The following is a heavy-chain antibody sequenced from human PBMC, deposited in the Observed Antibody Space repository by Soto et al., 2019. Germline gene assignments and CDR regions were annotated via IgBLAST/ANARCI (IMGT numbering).Heavy chain of an antibody. J-gene: IGHJ5*01. CDR2: INHSGRV. CDR1: GGSFSGHS. CDR3: STRAYDTNGYYRFDP. D-gene: IGHD3-22*01. V-gene: IGHV4-34*01. Sequence: PSETLSLTSGVYGGSFSGHSCTWIRQSPGKGLEWIGDINHSGRVNYSPSLKSRVTISLDTSKNQFSLTLSAVTAADTAMYYCSTRAYDTNGYYRFDPWGQGTLVTVSS.